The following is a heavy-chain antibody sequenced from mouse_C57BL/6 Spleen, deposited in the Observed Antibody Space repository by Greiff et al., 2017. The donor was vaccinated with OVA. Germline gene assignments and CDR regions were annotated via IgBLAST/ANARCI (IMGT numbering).Heavy chain of an antibody. CDR2: IHPNSGST. D-gene: IGHD2-4*01. CDR3: ATPLYDYDGPWFAY. CDR1: GYTFTSYW. J-gene: IGHJ3*01. Sequence: QVQLQQSGAELVKPGASVKLSCKASGYTFTSYWMHWVKQRPGQGLEWIGMIHPNSGSTNYNEKFKSKATLTVDKSSSTAYMQLSSLTSEDSAVYYCATPLYDYDGPWFAYWGQGTLVTVSA. V-gene: IGHV1-64*01.